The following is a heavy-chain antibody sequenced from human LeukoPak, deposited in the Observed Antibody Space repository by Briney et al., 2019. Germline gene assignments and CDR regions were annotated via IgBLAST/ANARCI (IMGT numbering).Heavy chain of an antibody. D-gene: IGHD1-26*01. Sequence: GGSLRLSCAASGFTFSSYAMSWVRQAPGKGLEWVSAISGSGGSTYYADSVKGRFTISRDNSKNTLYLQMNSLRAEDTAVYYCAKGLWELTLVLYFDYWGQGTLVTVSS. J-gene: IGHJ4*02. CDR3: AKGLWELTLVLYFDY. CDR2: ISGSGGST. V-gene: IGHV3-23*01. CDR1: GFTFSSYA.